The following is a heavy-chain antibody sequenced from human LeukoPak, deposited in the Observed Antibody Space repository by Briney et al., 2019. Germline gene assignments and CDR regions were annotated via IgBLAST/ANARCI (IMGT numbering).Heavy chain of an antibody. J-gene: IGHJ5*02. V-gene: IGHV3-7*01. CDR2: IKQDGSEK. D-gene: IGHD3-22*01. CDR1: GFTFSSYW. Sequence: GGSLRLSCAASGFTFSSYWMSWVRQAPGKGLEWVANIKQDGSEKYYVDSVKGRFTISRDNAKNSLYLQMNSLRAEDTAVYYCTREAYYYDSSGYYSGFDPWGQGTPVTVSS. CDR3: TREAYYYDSSGYYSGFDP.